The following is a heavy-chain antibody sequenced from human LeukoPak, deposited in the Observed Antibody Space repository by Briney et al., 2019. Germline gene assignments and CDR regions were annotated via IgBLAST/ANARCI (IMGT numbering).Heavy chain of an antibody. D-gene: IGHD6-19*01. V-gene: IGHV3-23*01. CDR1: GFTFSSHA. Sequence: GGSLRLSCAASGFTFSSHAMSWVRQAPGKGLEWVSAISGSGGSTYYADSVKGRFTISRDNSKNTLYLQMNSLRTEDTAVYFCAKFEGATIPGWFNDYWGQGILVTVSS. J-gene: IGHJ4*02. CDR2: ISGSGGST. CDR3: AKFEGATIPGWFNDY.